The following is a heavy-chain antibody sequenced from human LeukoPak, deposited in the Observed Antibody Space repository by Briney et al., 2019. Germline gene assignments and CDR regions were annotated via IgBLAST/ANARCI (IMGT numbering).Heavy chain of an antibody. V-gene: IGHV4-34*01. Sequence: ETLSLTCAVYGGSFSGYYWSWIRQPPGKGLEWIGEINHSGSTNYNPSLKSRVTISVDTSKNQFSLKLSSVTAAGTAVYYCAREYCSSTSCYSFDYWGQGTLVTVSS. D-gene: IGHD2-2*01. J-gene: IGHJ4*02. CDR1: GGSFSGYY. CDR2: INHSGST. CDR3: AREYCSSTSCYSFDY.